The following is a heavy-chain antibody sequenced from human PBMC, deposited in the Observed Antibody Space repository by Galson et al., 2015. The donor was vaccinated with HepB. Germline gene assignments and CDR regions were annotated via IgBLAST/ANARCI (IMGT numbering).Heavy chain of an antibody. CDR2: IYYSGST. J-gene: IGHJ2*01. V-gene: IGHV4-59*01. Sequence: ETLSLTCTVSANSIRSYYWSWIRQPPGKGLEWIGYIYYSGSTSYNPSLKSRVSISVDTSKNQFSLQLSSVTAADTAVYYCARSYGSGNYYYWYFDLWGRGTLVTVSS. CDR1: ANSIRSYY. CDR3: ARSYGSGNYYYWYFDL. D-gene: IGHD3-10*01.